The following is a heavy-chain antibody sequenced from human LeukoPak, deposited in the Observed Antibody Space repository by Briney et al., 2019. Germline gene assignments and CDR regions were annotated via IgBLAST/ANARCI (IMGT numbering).Heavy chain of an antibody. V-gene: IGHV3-64*01. D-gene: IGHD1-1*01. CDR3: ARAKGGSNWKARYRYNMDV. Sequence: PGGSLRLSCATSGFTFTDYGMNWFRQAPGKGLEFVSVITTNGGSTSYANSVKGRVTISRDNSRNTLYIQMGSLRAEGMAVDYCARAKGGSNWKARYRYNMDVWGKGTTVTVSS. CDR1: GFTFTDYG. J-gene: IGHJ6*03. CDR2: ITTNGGST.